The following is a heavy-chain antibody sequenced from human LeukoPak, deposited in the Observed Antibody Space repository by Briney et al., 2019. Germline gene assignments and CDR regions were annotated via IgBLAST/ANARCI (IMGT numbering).Heavy chain of an antibody. CDR3: ARGGDGYNYRDAFDI. J-gene: IGHJ3*02. CDR1: GFTYSSYW. D-gene: IGHD5-24*01. Sequence: GGSLRLSCAASGFTYSSYWMSWVRQAPGKGLEWVANIKQDGSEKYYVDSVKGRFTISRDNAKNSLYLQMNSLRAEDTAVYYCARGGDGYNYRDAFDIWGQGTMVTVSS. CDR2: IKQDGSEK. V-gene: IGHV3-7*01.